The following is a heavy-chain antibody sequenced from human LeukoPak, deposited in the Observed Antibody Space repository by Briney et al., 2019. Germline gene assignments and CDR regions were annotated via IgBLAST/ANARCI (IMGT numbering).Heavy chain of an antibody. CDR1: GYTFTGYY. D-gene: IGHD3-10*01. V-gene: IGHV1-2*02. J-gene: IGHJ5*02. CDR3: ARDFSNRLVRLSDWFDP. Sequence: ASVKVSYKASGYTFTGYYMHWVRQAPGQGLEWMGWINPNSGGTNYAQKFQGRVTMTRDTSISTAYMELSRLRSDDTAVYYCARDFSNRLVRLSDWFDPWGQGTLVTVSS. CDR2: INPNSGGT.